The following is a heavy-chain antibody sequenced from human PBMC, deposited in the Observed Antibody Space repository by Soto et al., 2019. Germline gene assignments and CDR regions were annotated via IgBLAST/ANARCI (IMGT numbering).Heavy chain of an antibody. J-gene: IGHJ4*02. D-gene: IGHD4-17*01. CDR2: ISYSGTT. Sequence: QVQLQESSPGLVKPSQTLSLTCTVSGVSIHNGDYYWSWIRQPPGKGLEWIGYISYSGTTYYNPSLKSRVSIAADTSKSQFSLTLSSVTAADTAVYYCARNNYGGNLEGYYIAHWGQGTLVTVS. CDR3: ARNNYGGNLEGYYIAH. CDR1: GVSIHNGDYY. V-gene: IGHV4-30-4*01.